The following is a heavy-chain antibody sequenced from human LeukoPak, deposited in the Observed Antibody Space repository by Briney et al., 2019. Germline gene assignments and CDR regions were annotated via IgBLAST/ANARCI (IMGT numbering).Heavy chain of an antibody. CDR2: IYSGGST. CDR1: GFTVSSNY. V-gene: IGHV3-66*01. CDR3: ARDVGDYGDYSSF. J-gene: IGHJ4*02. D-gene: IGHD4-17*01. Sequence: GGSLRLSCAASGFTVSSNYMSWVRQAPGKGLEWVSVIYSGGSTYYADSVKGGFTISRDNSKNTMYLQMNSLRAEDTAVYYCARDVGDYGDYSSFWGQGTLVTVSS.